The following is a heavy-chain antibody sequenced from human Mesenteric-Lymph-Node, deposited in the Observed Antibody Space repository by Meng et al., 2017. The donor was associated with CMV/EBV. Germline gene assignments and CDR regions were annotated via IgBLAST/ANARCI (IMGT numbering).Heavy chain of an antibody. J-gene: IGHJ4*02. CDR3: AYFGDLPPLW. V-gene: IGHV6-1*01. Sequence: QVQLVQSSPGVGESSQTLSVTCTIPGDSICRNDAAWNWSRESPSRGLEWLGRTYYRSESYNDYAVSVKSRISVNLDTSKSQLSLHLNFVTPEDTAVYYCAYFGDLPPLWWGQGTLVTVSS. CDR1: GDSICRNDAA. CDR2: TYYRSESYN. D-gene: IGHD3-16*01.